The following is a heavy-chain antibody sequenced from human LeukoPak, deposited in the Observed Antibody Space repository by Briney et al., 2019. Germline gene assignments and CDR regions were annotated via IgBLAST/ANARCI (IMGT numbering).Heavy chain of an antibody. Sequence: GGSLRLSCAASGFTFSSYGMHWIRQAPGKGLEWVSHISSSGSTIYYADSVKGRFTISRDNAKNSLYLQMNSLRAEDTAVYYCARDRSWEDYYDSSGPPVDYWGQGTLVTVSS. CDR1: GFTFSSYG. J-gene: IGHJ4*02. CDR3: ARDRSWEDYYDSSGPPVDY. CDR2: ISSSGSTI. D-gene: IGHD3-22*01. V-gene: IGHV3-48*04.